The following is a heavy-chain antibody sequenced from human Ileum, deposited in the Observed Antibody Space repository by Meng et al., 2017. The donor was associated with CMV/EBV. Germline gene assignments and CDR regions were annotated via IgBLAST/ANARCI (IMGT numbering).Heavy chain of an antibody. Sequence: LQLQKSGPGRLRPSGTLSLTCTASGGSTTSSTYYWGWIRQPPEKGLEWIGSVYYSGTTYYNPSLKSRVNMSIDTSKNRFSLKLSSATAADTAVYYCARNVGFYSSQIAYWGQGALVTVSS. J-gene: IGHJ4*02. V-gene: IGHV4-39*07. CDR3: ARNVGFYSSQIAY. D-gene: IGHD3-3*01. CDR2: VYYSGTT. CDR1: GGSTTSSTYY.